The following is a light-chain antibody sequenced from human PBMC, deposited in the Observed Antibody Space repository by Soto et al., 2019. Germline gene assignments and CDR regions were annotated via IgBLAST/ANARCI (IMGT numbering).Light chain of an antibody. CDR1: QSISSL. V-gene: IGKV1-5*01. CDR3: NQYYTYQA. CDR2: DAS. J-gene: IGKJ1*01. Sequence: TCRASQSISSLLAWYQEKPGKTPKLLIYDASDLESGVPSRFSGSGSGTEFTLTFRSLLPDDFATYYCNQYYTYQAFGQGTKVDIK.